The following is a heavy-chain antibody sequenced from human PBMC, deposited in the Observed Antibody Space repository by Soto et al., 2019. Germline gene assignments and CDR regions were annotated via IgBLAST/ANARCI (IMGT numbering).Heavy chain of an antibody. CDR1: GFTFSSYW. CDR3: ARDWFSSGYYYFDY. J-gene: IGHJ4*02. Sequence: EVQLVESGGGLVQPGGSLRLSCAASGFTFSSYWMSWVRQAPGKGLEWVANIKQDGSEKYYVDSVKGRFTISRENAKNSLYLQMNSLRAEDTAVYYCARDWFSSGYYYFDYWGQGTRSPSPQ. V-gene: IGHV3-7*04. D-gene: IGHD3-22*01. CDR2: IKQDGSEK.